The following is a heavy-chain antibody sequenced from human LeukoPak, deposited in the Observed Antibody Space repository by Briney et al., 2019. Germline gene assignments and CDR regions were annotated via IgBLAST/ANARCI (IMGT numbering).Heavy chain of an antibody. D-gene: IGHD3-22*01. CDR2: IYYSGST. CDR3: ARQSGYYSVDAFDI. CDR1: CASISSSSYY. Sequence: SETLSLSCTVGCASISSSSYYWGWIREPPGKGLEWIGSIYYSGSTYYNPSLKSRVTISVDTSKNQFSLKLSSVTAADTAVYYCARQSGYYSVDAFDIWGQGTMVTVSS. J-gene: IGHJ3*02. V-gene: IGHV4-39*01.